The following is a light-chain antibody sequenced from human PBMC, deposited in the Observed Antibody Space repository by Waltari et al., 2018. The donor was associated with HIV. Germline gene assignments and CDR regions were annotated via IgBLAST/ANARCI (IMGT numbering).Light chain of an antibody. V-gene: IGLV2-23*02. CDR3: CSYAGSSTPFV. CDR2: EVS. CDR1: SSDVGSYNL. Sequence: QSALTQPASVSGSPGQSITISCTGTSSDVGSYNLVSWYQQYPGKVPKLMIYEVSKRPSGVSKSFSGSKSGNTASLTISGLQAEDEADYYCCSYAGSSTPFVFGTATKVTVL. J-gene: IGLJ1*01.